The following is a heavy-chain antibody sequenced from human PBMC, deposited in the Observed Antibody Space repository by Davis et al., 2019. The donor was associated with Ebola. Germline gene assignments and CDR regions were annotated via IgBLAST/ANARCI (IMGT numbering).Heavy chain of an antibody. Sequence: LRLSCTVSGGSINSGDYFWSWVRQSPGKGLEWIGYIYYSGRTYYNYNSSLSSRITISVDTSKNQFSLHLNSVTPDATAIYYWTRDPPEDQGYDVWGQGTLVTVSS. D-gene: IGHD2-15*01. J-gene: IGHJ3*01. CDR3: TRDPPEDQGYDV. CDR1: GGSINSGDYF. V-gene: IGHV4-30-4*08. CDR2: IYYSGRT.